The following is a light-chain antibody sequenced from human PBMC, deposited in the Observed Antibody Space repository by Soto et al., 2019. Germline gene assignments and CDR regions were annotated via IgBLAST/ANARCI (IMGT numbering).Light chain of an antibody. CDR1: SSNIGSNP. Sequence: QSVLTQPPSASGAPGQRVTISCSGSSSNIGSNPVNWYQQLAGTAPKLLIYTDNERPSGVPDRFSGSKSGTSASLAIGGLQSEDEADYYCATWDDSLSGPVFGGGTKVTVL. J-gene: IGLJ3*02. V-gene: IGLV1-44*01. CDR3: ATWDDSLSGPV. CDR2: TDN.